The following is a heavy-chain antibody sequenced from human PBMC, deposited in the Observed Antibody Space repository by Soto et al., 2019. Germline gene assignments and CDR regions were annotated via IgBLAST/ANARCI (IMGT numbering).Heavy chain of an antibody. D-gene: IGHD2-8*02. V-gene: IGHV4-34*01. CDR2: INHSGST. J-gene: IGHJ4*02. Sequence: SDSLSLTCAVHGLSLIVYDSTWIRQPPGTGLEWIGEINHSGSTNYNPSLKSRVTISVDTSKNQFSLKLTSVTAADTAVYYCARDKITGLFDYWGQGTLVTVS. CDR3: ARDKITGLFDY. CDR1: GLSLIVYD.